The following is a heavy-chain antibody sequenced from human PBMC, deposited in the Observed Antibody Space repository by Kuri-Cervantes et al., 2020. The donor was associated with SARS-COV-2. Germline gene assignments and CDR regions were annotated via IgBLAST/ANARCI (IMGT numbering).Heavy chain of an antibody. J-gene: IGHJ4*02. V-gene: IGHV1-18*04. CDR2: ISAYNGNT. CDR3: ARDSLAVAGTLVD. D-gene: IGHD6-19*01. Sequence: SVNVSCKASGYTFTSYGISWLRQAPGRGLEWMGWISAYNGNTNYAQKLQGRVTMTTDTSTSTAYMELRSLGSDDTAVYYCARDSLAVAGTLVDWGQGTLVTVSS. CDR1: GYTFTSYG.